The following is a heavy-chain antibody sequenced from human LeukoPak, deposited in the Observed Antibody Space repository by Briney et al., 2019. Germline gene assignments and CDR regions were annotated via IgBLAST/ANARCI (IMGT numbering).Heavy chain of an antibody. CDR3: AKEGALWFGELSYFDY. J-gene: IGHJ4*02. D-gene: IGHD3-10*01. CDR2: ITASGDRT. CDR1: GFTFSDYV. V-gene: IGHV3-23*01. Sequence: GGSLRLSCAASGFTFSDYVMIWVRQAPGKGLEWVSGITASGDRTYYADSVKGRFTISRDNSKNTLYLQMNSLRAEDTAVYYCAKEGALWFGELSYFDYWGQGTLVIVSS.